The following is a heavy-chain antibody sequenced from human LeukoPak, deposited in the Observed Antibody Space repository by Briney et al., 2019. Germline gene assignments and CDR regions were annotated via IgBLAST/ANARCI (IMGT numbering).Heavy chain of an antibody. V-gene: IGHV3-48*04. J-gene: IGHJ4*02. Sequence: PGGSLRLSCAASGFTFSSYGMHWVRQAPGKGLEWVSYISSSGSTIYYADSVKGRFTISRDNAKNSLFLHMNSLRAEDTAVYYCARVFTHYGSGSHFDYWGQGTLVTVSS. D-gene: IGHD3-10*01. CDR3: ARVFTHYGSGSHFDY. CDR1: GFTFSSYG. CDR2: ISSSGSTI.